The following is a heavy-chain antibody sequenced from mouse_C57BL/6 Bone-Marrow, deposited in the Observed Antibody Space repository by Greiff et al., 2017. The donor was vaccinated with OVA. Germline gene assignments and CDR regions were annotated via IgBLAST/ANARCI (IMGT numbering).Heavy chain of an antibody. CDR2: IDPETGGT. J-gene: IGHJ4*01. CDR3: TRGYSNCYAMGY. Sequence: QVQLQQSGAELVRPGASVTLSCKASGYTFTDYEMHWVKQTPVHGLEWIGAIDPETGGTAYNQKFKGKAILTADKSSSTTYMELRSLTSEDSAVYYCTRGYSNCYAMGYWGQGTSVTVSS. V-gene: IGHV1-15*01. D-gene: IGHD2-5*01. CDR1: GYTFTDYE.